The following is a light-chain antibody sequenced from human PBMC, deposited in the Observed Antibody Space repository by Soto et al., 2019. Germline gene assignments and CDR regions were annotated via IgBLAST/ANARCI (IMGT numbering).Light chain of an antibody. CDR2: AAS. CDR1: QSISSY. V-gene: IGKV1-39*01. CDR3: QQSYSTPGIT. Sequence: DIQMTQSPSSLSASVGERVTITCRASQSISSYLNWYQQKPGKAPKLLIYAASSLQSGVPSRFSGSGSVTDFTLTISSLQPEDFATYYCQQSYSTPGITFGQGTRLEIK. J-gene: IGKJ5*01.